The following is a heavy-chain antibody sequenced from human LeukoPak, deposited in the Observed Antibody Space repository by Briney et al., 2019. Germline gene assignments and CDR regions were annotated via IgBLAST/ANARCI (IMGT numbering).Heavy chain of an antibody. CDR1: GGSISSYY. V-gene: IGHV4-59*01. CDR2: IHYSGST. D-gene: IGHD1-26*01. CDR3: ARDSRGVVGAKTPWFDP. J-gene: IGHJ5*02. Sequence: TSETLSLTCTVSGGSISSYYWSWIRQPPGKGLEWIGYIHYSGSTNYNPSLRSRVTISVDTSKNQFSLKLSSVTAADTAVYYCARDSRGVVGAKTPWFDPWGQGTLVTVSS.